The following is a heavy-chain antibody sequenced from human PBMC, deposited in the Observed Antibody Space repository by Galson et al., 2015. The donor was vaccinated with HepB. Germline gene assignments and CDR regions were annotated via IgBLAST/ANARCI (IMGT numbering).Heavy chain of an antibody. CDR1: GGSISSGDYY. J-gene: IGHJ5*02. CDR2: IYYSGST. V-gene: IGHV4-30-4*01. Sequence: TLSLTCTVSGGSISSGDYYWSWIRQPPGKGLEWIGYIYYSGSTYYNPSLKSRVTISVDTSKNQFSLKLSSVTAADTAVYYCAREEVTATFWFDPWGQGTLVTVSS. CDR3: AREEVTATFWFDP. D-gene: IGHD2-21*02.